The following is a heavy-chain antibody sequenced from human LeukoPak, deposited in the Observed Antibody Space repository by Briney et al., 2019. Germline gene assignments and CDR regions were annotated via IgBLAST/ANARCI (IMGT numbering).Heavy chain of an antibody. V-gene: IGHV5-51*01. Sequence: GESLKISCKGSGYSFTTYWIGWVRQLPGKGLEWMGIIYPGDSDTRYNPSFQGQVTISADKSITTAYLQWSSLKASDTAMYYCARRPTTLPFDYWGQGTLVTVSS. D-gene: IGHD5-12*01. CDR3: ARRPTTLPFDY. J-gene: IGHJ4*02. CDR1: GYSFTTYW. CDR2: IYPGDSDT.